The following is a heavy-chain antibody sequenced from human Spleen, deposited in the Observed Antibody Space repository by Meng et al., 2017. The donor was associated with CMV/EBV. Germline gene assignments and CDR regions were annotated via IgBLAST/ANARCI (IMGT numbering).Heavy chain of an antibody. CDR2: IIPNGGGT. Sequence: ASVKVSCKASGYTFSDYYIHWVRQAPGQGLEWMGRIIPNGGGTDYAQKFQGRVTMTRDTSISTAYIELSRLRSDDTAVFYCARQYSYWSDFWGQGTLVTV. J-gene: IGHJ4*02. D-gene: IGHD6-6*01. CDR1: GYTFSDYY. CDR3: ARQYSYWSDF. V-gene: IGHV1-2*06.